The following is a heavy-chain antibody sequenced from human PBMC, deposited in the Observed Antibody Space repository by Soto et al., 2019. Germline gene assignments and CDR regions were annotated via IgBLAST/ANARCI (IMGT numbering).Heavy chain of an antibody. V-gene: IGHV5-51*01. CDR1: GYSFTSYW. CDR3: ATSDLYGASIRGGGAFEI. CDR2: IYPGDSDT. D-gene: IGHD4-17*01. J-gene: IGHJ3*02. Sequence: GESLKISCKGSGYSFTSYWIGWVRQMPGKGLEWMGIIYPGDSDTRYSPSFQGQVTISADKSISTAYLQWSSLKASDTAMYYCATSDLYGASIRGGGAFEIWGQGTMVTVSS.